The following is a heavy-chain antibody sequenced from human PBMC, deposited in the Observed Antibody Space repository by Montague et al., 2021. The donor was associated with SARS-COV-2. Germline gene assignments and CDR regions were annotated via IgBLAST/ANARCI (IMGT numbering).Heavy chain of an antibody. CDR3: ARQRRGGLVSTPRFFDY. D-gene: IGHD6-19*01. J-gene: IGHJ4*02. CDR2: IYYSGST. V-gene: IGHV4-39*01. CDR1: GGSISSSSYY. Sequence: SETLSLTCTASGGSISSSSYYWGWIRQPPGKGLEWIGSIYYSGSTYYXPSLKSRVTISVDTSKNQFSLKLSSVTAADTAVYYCARQRRGGLVSTPRFFDYWGQGTLVTVSS.